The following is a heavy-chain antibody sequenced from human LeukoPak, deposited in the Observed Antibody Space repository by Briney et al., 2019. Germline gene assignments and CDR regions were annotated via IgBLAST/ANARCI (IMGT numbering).Heavy chain of an antibody. CDR3: ARHPELDI. J-gene: IGHJ3*02. CDR2: ISSSSSYI. Sequence: TGGSLRLSCAASGFTFDDYGMRLVRQAQGKGLEWVSSISSSSSYIYYADSVKRRFTIYRDNAKNSLYLQMNSLRAEDTAVYYCARHPELDIWGQGTMVTVSS. V-gene: IGHV3-21*01. CDR1: GFTFDDYG.